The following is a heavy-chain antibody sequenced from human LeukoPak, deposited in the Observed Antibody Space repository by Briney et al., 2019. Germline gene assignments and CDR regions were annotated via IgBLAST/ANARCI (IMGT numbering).Heavy chain of an antibody. V-gene: IGHV1-18*01. CDR1: GYTFTSYG. D-gene: IGHD3-10*01. CDR2: ISAYNGNT. J-gene: IGHJ4*02. CDR3: ARGHRSGIGDY. Sequence: EASVKFSCKASGYTFTSYGISWVRQAPGQRLEWMGWISAYNGNTNHAQKLQGRVTMTTDTSTSTAYMELRSLRCDDTAVYYCARGHRSGIGDYWGQGTRVTVSS.